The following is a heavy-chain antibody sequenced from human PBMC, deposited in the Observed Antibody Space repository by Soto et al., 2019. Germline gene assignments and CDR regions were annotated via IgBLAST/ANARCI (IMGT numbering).Heavy chain of an antibody. J-gene: IGHJ4*02. CDR2: ISSSSSYI. D-gene: IGHD6-13*01. CDR1: GFTFSSYS. Sequence: GGSLRLSCAASGFTFSSYSMNWVRQAPGKGLEWVSSISSSSSYIYYADSVKGRFTISRDNAKNSLYLQMNSLRAEDTAVYYCARVKGSAAARGGYYFDYWGQGTLVTVSS. V-gene: IGHV3-21*01. CDR3: ARVKGSAAARGGYYFDY.